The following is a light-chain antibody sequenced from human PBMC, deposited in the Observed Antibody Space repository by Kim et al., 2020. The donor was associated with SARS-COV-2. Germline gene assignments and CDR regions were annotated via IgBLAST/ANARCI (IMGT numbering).Light chain of an antibody. CDR1: QSVLYSSNNNNY. J-gene: IGKJ4*01. CDR2: WAS. V-gene: IGKV4-1*01. CDR3: QQYYTTPPT. Sequence: DIVMTQSPDSVAVSLGERATINCKSSQSVLYSSNNNNYLAWYQQKPGQPPKLLIYWASTRESGVPDRFSGSGSGTDFTLTISSLQAEDVAVYYCQQYYTTPPTFGRGTKVDIK.